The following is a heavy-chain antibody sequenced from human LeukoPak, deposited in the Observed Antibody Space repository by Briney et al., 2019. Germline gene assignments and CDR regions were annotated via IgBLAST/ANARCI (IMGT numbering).Heavy chain of an antibody. V-gene: IGHV1-69*13. CDR3: ARGGGGYSYGYADY. CDR1: GGTFSSYA. J-gene: IGHJ4*02. CDR2: IIPIFGTA. Sequence: ASVKVSCKASGGTFSSYAISWVRQAPGQGLEWMGGIIPIFGTANYAQKFQGRVTITADESTSTAYMELSSLRSEDTAVYYCARGGGGYSYGYADYWGQGTLVTVS. D-gene: IGHD5-18*01.